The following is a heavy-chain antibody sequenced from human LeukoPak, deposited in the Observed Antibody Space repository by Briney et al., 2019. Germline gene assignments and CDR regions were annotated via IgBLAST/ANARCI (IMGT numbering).Heavy chain of an antibody. D-gene: IGHD3-22*01. J-gene: IGHJ4*02. V-gene: IGHV1-69*04. CDR2: IIPIVGVG. CDR3: ARDPHYYDSSGYV. CDR1: GGTFSSYA. Sequence: SVKVSCKSSGGTFSSYAISWVRLAPGQGLEWMGRIIPIVGVGNYAQKFQGRVTITADRSTSTVYMELSSLRSEDTAMYYCARDPHYYDSSGYVWGQGTLVTVSS.